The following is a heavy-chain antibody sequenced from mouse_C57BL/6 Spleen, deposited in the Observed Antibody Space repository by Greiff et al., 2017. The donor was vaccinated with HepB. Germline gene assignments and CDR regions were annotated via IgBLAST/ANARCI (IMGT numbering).Heavy chain of an antibody. V-gene: IGHV1-4*01. CDR1: GYTFTSYT. J-gene: IGHJ2*01. CDR3: ARGSSNQYYFDY. CDR2: INPSSGYT. D-gene: IGHD2-5*01. Sequence: QVHVKQSGAELARPGASVKMSCKASGYTFTSYTMHWVKQRPGQGLEWIGYINPSSGYTKYNQKFKDKATLTADKSSSTAYMQLSSLTSEDSAVYYCARGSSNQYYFDYWGQGTTLTVSS.